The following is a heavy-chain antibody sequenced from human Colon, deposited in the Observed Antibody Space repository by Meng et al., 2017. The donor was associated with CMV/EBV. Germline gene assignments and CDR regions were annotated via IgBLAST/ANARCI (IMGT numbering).Heavy chain of an antibody. V-gene: IGHV3-23*01. CDR2: ISGSGSST. CDR3: AKDFFRVGVTGAFDI. Sequence: GGSLRLPWVASGFTFSDYAMSWVRQAPGKGLEWVSGISGSGSSTYYADSVKGRFTISRDNSVNMRYRQMKSLRAEDTAVYYCAKDFFRVGVTGAFDIWGQGTMVTVSS. CDR1: GFTFSDYA. J-gene: IGHJ3*02. D-gene: IGHD1-26*01.